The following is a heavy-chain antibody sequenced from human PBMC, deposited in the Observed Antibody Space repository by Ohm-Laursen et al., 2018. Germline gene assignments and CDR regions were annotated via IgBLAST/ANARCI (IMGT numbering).Heavy chain of an antibody. Sequence: SLRLSCTASGFTFSNAWMSWVRQAPGKGLEWVGRITSKTDGGTTDYAAPVKGRFTISRDDSKNTLYLQMNSLKTEDPAVYYCTTGTLGYCSSTSCYTGYYYYGMDVWGQGTTVTVSS. CDR3: TTGTLGYCSSTSCYTGYYYYGMDV. CDR2: ITSKTDGGTT. CDR1: GFTFSNAW. D-gene: IGHD2-2*02. V-gene: IGHV3-15*01. J-gene: IGHJ6*02.